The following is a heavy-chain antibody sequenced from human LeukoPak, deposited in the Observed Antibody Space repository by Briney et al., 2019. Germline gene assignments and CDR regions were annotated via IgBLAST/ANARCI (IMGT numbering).Heavy chain of an antibody. D-gene: IGHD6-19*01. Sequence: SETLSLTCTVSGGSISSSSYYWGWIRQPPGKGLEWIGSIYYSGSTYYNPSLKSRVTISVDTSKNQFSLKLSSVTAADTAVYYCARSSGWYWFWFDPWGQGTLVTVSS. J-gene: IGHJ5*02. CDR3: ARSSGWYWFWFDP. V-gene: IGHV4-39*07. CDR2: IYYSGST. CDR1: GGSISSSSYY.